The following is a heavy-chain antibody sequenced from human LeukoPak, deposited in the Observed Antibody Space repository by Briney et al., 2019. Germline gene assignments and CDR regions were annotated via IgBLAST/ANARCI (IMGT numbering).Heavy chain of an antibody. CDR1: GGSVSSGSYY. Sequence: SETLSLTCTVSGGSVSSGSYYWSWIRQPPGKGLEWIGYIYYSGSTNYNPSLKRRVTISVDTSKNQFSLKLSSVTAADTAVYYCARGAAMGPHWFDPWGQGTLVTVSS. CDR3: ARGAAMGPHWFDP. D-gene: IGHD5-18*01. CDR2: IYYSGST. J-gene: IGHJ5*02. V-gene: IGHV4-61*01.